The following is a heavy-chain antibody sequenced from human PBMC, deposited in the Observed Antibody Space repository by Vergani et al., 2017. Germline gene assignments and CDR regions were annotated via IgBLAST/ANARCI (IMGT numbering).Heavy chain of an antibody. Sequence: QVQLVQSGAEVKKPGASVKVSCKASGYTFTSYGISWVRQAPGQGLEWMGWISAYNGNINYAQKLQGSGTMTTDTSTSTAYMELRSLRSDDTAVYYCARDGGERVAAAGPGYWGQGTLVTVSS. CDR1: GYTFTSYG. D-gene: IGHD6-13*01. J-gene: IGHJ4*02. CDR2: ISAYNGNI. CDR3: ARDGGERVAAAGPGY. V-gene: IGHV1-18*01.